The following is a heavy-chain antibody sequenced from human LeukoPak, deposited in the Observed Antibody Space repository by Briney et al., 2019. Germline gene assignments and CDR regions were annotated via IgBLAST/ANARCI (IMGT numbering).Heavy chain of an antibody. Sequence: SETLSLTCTVSGGSISNYYWSWIRQPPGKGLEWIGYIYYSGSTNYNPSLKSRVTISVDTSKNQFSLKLSSVTAADTAVYYCARAGSSGWYQEAFDYWGQGTLVTVSS. CDR2: IYYSGST. V-gene: IGHV4-59*01. CDR3: ARAGSSGWYQEAFDY. D-gene: IGHD6-19*01. CDR1: GGSISNYY. J-gene: IGHJ4*02.